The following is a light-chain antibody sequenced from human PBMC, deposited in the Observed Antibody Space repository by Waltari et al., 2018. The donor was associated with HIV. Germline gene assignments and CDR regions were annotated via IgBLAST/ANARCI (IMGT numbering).Light chain of an antibody. CDR2: ENN. CDR1: TSNLGNNY. V-gene: IGLV1-51*02. CDR3: GTWDISLSAGV. J-gene: IGLJ3*02. Sequence: QSVLTQPPSVSAAPGQKVTISCSGSTSNLGNNYVSWYQHLPGTAPKLLIFENNLLPSGIPDRFSGSKSGTSATLGITGLQTGDEADYFCGTWDISLSAGVFGGGTTLTVL.